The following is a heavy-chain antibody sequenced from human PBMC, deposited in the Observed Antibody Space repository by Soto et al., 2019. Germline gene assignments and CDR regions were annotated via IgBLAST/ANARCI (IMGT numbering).Heavy chain of an antibody. CDR2: IYYTGST. CDR1: GGSISSGGYY. Sequence: LSLTCTVSGGSISSGGYYWSWIRQHPGKGLEWIGNIYYTGSTHYDPSLKSRITISLDTSKNQISLKLSSVTAADTAVYYCASSPVTGIYYAMDVWGQGTTVTVSS. CDR3: ASSPVTGIYYAMDV. V-gene: IGHV4-31*03. J-gene: IGHJ6*02. D-gene: IGHD6-19*01.